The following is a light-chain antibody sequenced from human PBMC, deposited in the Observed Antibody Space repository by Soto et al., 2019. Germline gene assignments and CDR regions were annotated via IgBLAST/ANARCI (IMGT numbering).Light chain of an antibody. CDR1: QSVSSN. V-gene: IGKV3-15*01. Sequence: EIVMQQSPATLSVSPGERATLSCRASQSVSSNLAWYQQKPGQTPRLLIYDASSRATGIPARFSGSGSGTDFTLTISSLQSEDFAGYYCQQYNNWPLTFGGGTNVEIK. J-gene: IGKJ4*01. CDR3: QQYNNWPLT. CDR2: DAS.